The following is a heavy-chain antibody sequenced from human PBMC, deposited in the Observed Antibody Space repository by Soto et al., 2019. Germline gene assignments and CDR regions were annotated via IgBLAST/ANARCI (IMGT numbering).Heavy chain of an antibody. Sequence: PSETLSLTCTVSGGSIRSSSSYWGWVRQPPGKGLEWVGYIYYLGSTLYNPSLGSRATISVDTSKNQFSLHLSSVTAADTAVYFCAREDDGGDSLDVWGQGTTVTVSS. V-gene: IGHV4-39*02. J-gene: IGHJ6*02. D-gene: IGHD2-21*02. CDR2: IYYLGST. CDR1: GGSIRSSSSY. CDR3: AREDDGGDSLDV.